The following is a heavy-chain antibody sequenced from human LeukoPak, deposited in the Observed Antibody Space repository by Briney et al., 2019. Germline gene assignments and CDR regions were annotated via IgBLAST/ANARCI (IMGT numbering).Heavy chain of an antibody. Sequence: SETLSLTCTVSGGSISSGDYYWSWIRQPPGKGLEWIGYIYYSGSTFYNPSLKSRISISIDTSKNKFSLKLSSVTAADTAVYYCARDGLLWFGELLAAFDYWGQGTLVTVS. D-gene: IGHD3-10*01. J-gene: IGHJ4*02. CDR3: ARDGLLWFGELLAAFDY. CDR1: GGSISSGDYY. CDR2: IYYSGST. V-gene: IGHV4-30-4*01.